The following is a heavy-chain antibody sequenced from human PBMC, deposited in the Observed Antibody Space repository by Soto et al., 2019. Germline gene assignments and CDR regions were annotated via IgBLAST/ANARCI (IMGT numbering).Heavy chain of an antibody. CDR3: AKVQGYSNTWYDY. Sequence: GGSLRLSCAASGFTFSSYGMHWVRQAPGKGLEWVAVISYDGNNEYYADSVKGRFTISRDNSKNTLYLQMNSLRAEDTAVYSCAKVQGYSNTWYDYWGQGTLVTVSS. J-gene: IGHJ4*02. V-gene: IGHV3-30*18. CDR2: ISYDGNNE. CDR1: GFTFSSYG. D-gene: IGHD6-13*01.